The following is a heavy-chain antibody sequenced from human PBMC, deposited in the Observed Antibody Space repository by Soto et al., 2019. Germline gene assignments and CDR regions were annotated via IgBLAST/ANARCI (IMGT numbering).Heavy chain of an antibody. CDR3: AKDIGSGWSPTCFDY. D-gene: IGHD6-19*01. V-gene: IGHV3-43*01. J-gene: IGHJ4*02. Sequence: PGGSLRLSCAASGFTFDDYTMHWVRQAPGKGLEWVSLISWDGGSTYYADSVKGRFTISRDNSKNSLYLQMNSLRTEDTALYYCAKDIGSGWSPTCFDYWGQGTLVTVSS. CDR1: GFTFDDYT. CDR2: ISWDGGST.